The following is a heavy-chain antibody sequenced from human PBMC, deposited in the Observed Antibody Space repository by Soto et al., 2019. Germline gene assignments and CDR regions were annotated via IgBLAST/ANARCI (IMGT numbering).Heavy chain of an antibody. CDR1: GFTFNNAW. CDR2: IKSKTDGGTR. J-gene: IGHJ4*02. V-gene: IGHV3-15*01. CDR3: ATSDYSTSPHLEY. Sequence: EVQLVESGGDLVKPGGSLRLSCAASGFTFNNAWMSWVRQAPGKGLEWVGRIKSKTDGGTRDYAAPVKGRFTISRDDSKNTLYLQMNSLRTEDAAVYYCATSDYSTSPHLEYWGQGTLVTVSS. D-gene: IGHD6-6*01.